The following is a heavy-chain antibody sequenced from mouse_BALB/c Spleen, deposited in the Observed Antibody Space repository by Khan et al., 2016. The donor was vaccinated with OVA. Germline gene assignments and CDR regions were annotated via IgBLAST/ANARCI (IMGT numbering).Heavy chain of an antibody. V-gene: IGHV3-1*02. CDR1: GYSITGGYS. J-gene: IGHJ1*01. D-gene: IGHD1-1*01. CDR2: IHYSGST. Sequence: EVELVESGPDLVKPSQSLSLTCTVTGYSITGGYSWHWIRQFPGNKLEWMGYIHYSGSTNYNPSLKSRISITRDTSKNQFFLQLNSVTTEDTATYYCARSGTTVVGYWYFDVWGAGTTVTVSS. CDR3: ARSGTTVVGYWYFDV.